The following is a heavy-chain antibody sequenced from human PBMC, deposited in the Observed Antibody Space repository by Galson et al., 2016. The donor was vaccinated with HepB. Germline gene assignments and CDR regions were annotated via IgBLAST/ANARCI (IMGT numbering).Heavy chain of an antibody. CDR3: ARIDSSAWYPDDY. J-gene: IGHJ4*02. CDR2: ISYDGSNE. V-gene: IGHV3-30*03. CDR1: GFTFSSYG. Sequence: SLRLSCAASGFTFSSYGMHWVRQAPGKGLEWVAVISYDGSNEYYADSVKGRFTISRDNTKNTLYLQMNSLRVEDTAVYYCARIDSSAWYPDDYWGQGTLVTVSS. D-gene: IGHD6-19*01.